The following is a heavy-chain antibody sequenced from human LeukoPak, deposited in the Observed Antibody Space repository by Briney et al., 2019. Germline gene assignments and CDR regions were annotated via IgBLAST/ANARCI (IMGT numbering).Heavy chain of an antibody. V-gene: IGHV1-18*01. CDR3: ARKLSSTSCNGDY. Sequence: GASMMVSCKASGYTFTSCGISRVRQAPGQGLEWMGWISAYNGNTNYAQKLQGRVTMTTDTSTSTAYMELRSLRSDDTAVYYCARKLSSTSCNGDYWGQGTLVTVSS. CDR2: ISAYNGNT. CDR1: GYTFTSCG. J-gene: IGHJ4*02. D-gene: IGHD2-2*01.